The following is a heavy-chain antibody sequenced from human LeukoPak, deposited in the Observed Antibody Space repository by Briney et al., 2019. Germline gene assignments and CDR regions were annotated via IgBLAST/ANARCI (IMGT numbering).Heavy chain of an antibody. V-gene: IGHV3-30-3*01. CDR2: ISYDGSNK. CDR1: GFTFSSYA. CDR3: ARDRSSSWYEGGLR. Sequence: GWSLRLSCAASGFTFSSYAMHWVRQAPGKGLEWVAVISYDGSNKYYADSVKGRFTISRDNSKNTLYLQMISLRAEDTAVYYCARDRSSSWYEGGLRWGQGTLVNVSS. D-gene: IGHD6-13*01. J-gene: IGHJ4*02.